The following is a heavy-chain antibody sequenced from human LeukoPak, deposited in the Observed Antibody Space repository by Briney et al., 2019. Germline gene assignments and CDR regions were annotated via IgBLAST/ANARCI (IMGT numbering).Heavy chain of an antibody. V-gene: IGHV4-61*08. D-gene: IGHD3-16*01. CDR3: ARDPVTGEDAFDI. J-gene: IGHJ3*02. CDR2: IYYSGST. CDR1: GGSISSGGYY. Sequence: SETLSLTCTVSGGSISSGGYYWSWIRQHPGKGLEWIGYIYYSGSTNYNPSLKSRVTISVDTSKNQFSLKLSSVTAADTAVYYCARDPVTGEDAFDIWGQGTMVTVSS.